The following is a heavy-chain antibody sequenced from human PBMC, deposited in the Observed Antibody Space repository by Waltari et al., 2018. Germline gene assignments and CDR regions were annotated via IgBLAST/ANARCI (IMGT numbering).Heavy chain of an antibody. CDR3: ANDEAAAGKLDAFDI. D-gene: IGHD6-13*01. CDR1: GFTFSSYG. Sequence: QVQLVESGGGVVQPGRSLRLSCAASGFTFSSYGMHWVRQAPGKGLEWVAVIWYDGSNKYYADSVKGRFTISRDNSKNTLYLQMNSLRAEDTAVYYCANDEAAAGKLDAFDIWGQGTMVTVSS. CDR2: IWYDGSNK. J-gene: IGHJ3*02. V-gene: IGHV3-33*06.